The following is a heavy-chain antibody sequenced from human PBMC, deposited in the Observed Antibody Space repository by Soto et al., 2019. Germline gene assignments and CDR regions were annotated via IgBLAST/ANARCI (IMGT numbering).Heavy chain of an antibody. CDR3: ARDRGLDYGSGSYYYYYYGMDV. Sequence: EVQLVESGGGLVQPGGSLRLSCAASGFTFSAYWMSWVRQAPGKGLEWVANIKEDGSEKHYVDSVKGRFTISRDNAKSSLYLQMSSLRAEDTAVYHCARDRGLDYGSGSYYYYYYGMDVWGQGTTVTVSS. CDR2: IKEDGSEK. D-gene: IGHD3-10*01. CDR1: GFTFSAYW. V-gene: IGHV3-7*01. J-gene: IGHJ6*02.